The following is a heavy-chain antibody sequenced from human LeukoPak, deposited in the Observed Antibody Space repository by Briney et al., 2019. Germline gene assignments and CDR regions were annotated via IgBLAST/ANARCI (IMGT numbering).Heavy chain of an antibody. Sequence: ASVKVSCKASGYTFTSYGISWVRQAPGQGPEWMGWISAYNGNTNYAQKLQGRVTMTTDTSTSTAYMELRSLRSDDTAVYYCARVGCSSTSCPFDYWGQGTLVTVSS. J-gene: IGHJ4*02. V-gene: IGHV1-18*01. CDR1: GYTFTSYG. CDR3: ARVGCSSTSCPFDY. CDR2: ISAYNGNT. D-gene: IGHD2-2*01.